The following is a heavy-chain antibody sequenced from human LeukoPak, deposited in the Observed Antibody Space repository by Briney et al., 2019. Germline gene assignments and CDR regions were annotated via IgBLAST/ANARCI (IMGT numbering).Heavy chain of an antibody. CDR3: AKDTYYYDSSGYGFYYGMDV. CDR2: ISWNSGSI. CDR1: GFTFDDYA. V-gene: IGHV3-9*01. Sequence: GRSLRLSCAASGFTFDDYAMHWVRQAPGKGLEWVSGISWNSGSIGYADSVKGRFTIPRDNAKNSLYLQMNSLRAEDTALYYCAKDTYYYDSSGYGFYYGMDVWGQGTTVTVSS. D-gene: IGHD3-22*01. J-gene: IGHJ6*02.